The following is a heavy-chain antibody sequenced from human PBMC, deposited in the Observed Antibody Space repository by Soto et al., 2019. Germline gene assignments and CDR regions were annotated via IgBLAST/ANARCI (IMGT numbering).Heavy chain of an antibody. Sequence: SETLSLTCTVSGGSISSSSYYWGWIRQPPGKGLEWIGSIYYSGSTYYNPSLKSRVTISVNTSKNQLSLKLSSVTAADTALYYCARNYDSSGYPTYYYGMDVWGQGTTVTVSS. CDR2: IYYSGST. CDR3: ARNYDSSGYPTYYYGMDV. CDR1: GGSISSSSYY. J-gene: IGHJ6*02. D-gene: IGHD3-22*01. V-gene: IGHV4-39*01.